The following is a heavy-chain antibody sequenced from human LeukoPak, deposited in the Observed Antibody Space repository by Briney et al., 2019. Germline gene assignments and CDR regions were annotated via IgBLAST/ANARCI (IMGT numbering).Heavy chain of an antibody. J-gene: IGHJ6*03. CDR2: ISSSSSYI. Sequence: GGSLRLSCAASGFTFSSYSMNWVRQAPGKGLEWVSSISSSSSYIYYADSVKGRFTISKDNAKNSLYLQMNSLRAEDTAVYYCARVGPIVVVPAAIDYYYYYMDVWGKGTAVTVSS. CDR1: GFTFSSYS. CDR3: ARVGPIVVVPAAIDYYYYYMDV. D-gene: IGHD2-2*01. V-gene: IGHV3-21*01.